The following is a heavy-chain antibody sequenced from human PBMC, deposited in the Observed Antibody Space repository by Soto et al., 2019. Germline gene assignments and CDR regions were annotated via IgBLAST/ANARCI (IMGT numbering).Heavy chain of an antibody. V-gene: IGHV3-33*01. J-gene: IGHJ3*02. CDR2: IWYDGSNK. D-gene: IGHD3-22*01. CDR3: ARGPSPYYYDSSGYPTDAFDI. CDR1: RLTFNISV. Sequence: SMRLSCAACRLTFNISVMHWVRQTPGKGLEWVAVIWYDGSNKYYADSVKGRFTISRDNSKNTLYLQMNSLRAEDTAVYYCARGPSPYYYDSSGYPTDAFDIWGQGTMVTVSS.